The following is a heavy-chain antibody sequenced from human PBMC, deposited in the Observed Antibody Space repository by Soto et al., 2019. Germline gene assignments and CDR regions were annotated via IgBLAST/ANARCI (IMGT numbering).Heavy chain of an antibody. V-gene: IGHV1-8*02. Sequence: QVQLLQSGAEVGKPRASVKVSCETYGYPFTAFDLNWVRQATGQGPEWMGWMNPRSGETGLAQRFQGRVSMTRNISISTAYLEVVGLKSEDTAVYYCARRAVTVYDWGQGTLVTVSP. CDR1: GYPFTAFD. CDR3: ARRAVTVYD. CDR2: MNPRSGET. J-gene: IGHJ4*02. D-gene: IGHD2-21*02.